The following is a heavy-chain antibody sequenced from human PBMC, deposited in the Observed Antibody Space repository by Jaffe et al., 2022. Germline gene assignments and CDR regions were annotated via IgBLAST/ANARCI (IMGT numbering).Heavy chain of an antibody. J-gene: IGHJ6*03. D-gene: IGHD3-10*01. CDR2: ISSSSSYI. CDR1: GFTFSSYS. V-gene: IGHV3-21*01. Sequence: EVQLVESGGGLVKPGGSLRLSCAASGFTFSSYSMNWVRQAPGKGLEWVSSISSSSSYIYYADSVKGRFTISRDNAKNSLYLQMNSLRAEDTAVYYCARAVQGVIIQVEGLYYYYYMDVWGKGTTVTVSS. CDR3: ARAVQGVIIQVEGLYYYYYMDV.